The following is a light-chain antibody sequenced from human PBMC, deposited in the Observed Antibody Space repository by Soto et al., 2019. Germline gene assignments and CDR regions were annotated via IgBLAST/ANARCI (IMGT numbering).Light chain of an antibody. CDR1: QDIRNE. Sequence: AIQMTQSPSSLSASVGGRVTIACRASQDIRNELGWYQQKPGKAPRLLIYAASTLQSGVPSRFSGSGSGADFTLTISRLQPEDFASYYCLQDYSYPRTFGPGTKVDIK. CDR3: LQDYSYPRT. J-gene: IGKJ1*01. V-gene: IGKV1-6*02. CDR2: AAS.